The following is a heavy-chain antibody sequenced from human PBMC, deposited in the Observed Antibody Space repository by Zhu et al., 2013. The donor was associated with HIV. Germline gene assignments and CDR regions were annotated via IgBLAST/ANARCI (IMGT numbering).Heavy chain of an antibody. CDR1: GYTFTSYY. CDR2: INPSGGGT. D-gene: IGHD3-10*01. Sequence: QVQLVQSGAEVKKPGASVKVSCKASGYTFTSYYMHWVRQAPGQGLEWMGIINPSGGGTTYAQKFQGRVTMTRDTSARTVYMELSSLRSEDTAVYYCARGRKGVLVVRGYYYNMDVWGQGNTVTVSS. J-gene: IGHJ6*02. V-gene: IGHV1-46*01. CDR3: ARGRKGVLVVRGYYYNMDV.